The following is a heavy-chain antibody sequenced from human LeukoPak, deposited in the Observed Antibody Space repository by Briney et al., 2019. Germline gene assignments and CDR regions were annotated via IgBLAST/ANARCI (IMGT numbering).Heavy chain of an antibody. V-gene: IGHV3-74*01. CDR1: GFTFSTYG. J-gene: IGHJ2*01. CDR3: ARDQVLWWKPVGNFDL. D-gene: IGHD2-21*01. CDR2: LNTDGSTT. Sequence: TGGSLRLTCAASGFTFSTYGMHWVRQAPGKGLVWVSRLNTDGSTTDYADSVKGRFSISRDSAKNTLYLQMNSLRVEDTAVYYCARDQVLWWKPVGNFDLWGRGTLVTVSS.